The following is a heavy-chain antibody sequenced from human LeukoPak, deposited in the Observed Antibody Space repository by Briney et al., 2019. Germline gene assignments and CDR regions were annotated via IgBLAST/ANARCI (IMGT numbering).Heavy chain of an antibody. V-gene: IGHV4-59*01. CDR1: GGSISSYY. CDR3: AGDVGDLYSSGWYRYYYMDV. J-gene: IGHJ6*03. D-gene: IGHD6-19*01. Sequence: SETLSLTCTVSGGSISSYYWSWIRQPPGKGLEWIGYIYYSGSTNYNPSLKSRVTISVDTSKNQFSLKLSSVTAADTAVYYCAGDVGDLYSSGWYRYYYMDVWGKGTTVTVSS. CDR2: IYYSGST.